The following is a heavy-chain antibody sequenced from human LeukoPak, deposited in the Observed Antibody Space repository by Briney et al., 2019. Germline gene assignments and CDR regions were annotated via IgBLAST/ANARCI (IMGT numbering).Heavy chain of an antibody. Sequence: GRSLRLSCAASGFTFSSYAMHWVRQAPGKGLEWVAVISYDGSNKYYADSVKGRFTISRDNSKNTLYLQMSSLRAEDTAVYYCATTPRDGYNYAFDYWGQGTLVTVSS. CDR2: ISYDGSNK. D-gene: IGHD5-24*01. CDR3: ATTPRDGYNYAFDY. J-gene: IGHJ4*02. V-gene: IGHV3-30-3*01. CDR1: GFTFSSYA.